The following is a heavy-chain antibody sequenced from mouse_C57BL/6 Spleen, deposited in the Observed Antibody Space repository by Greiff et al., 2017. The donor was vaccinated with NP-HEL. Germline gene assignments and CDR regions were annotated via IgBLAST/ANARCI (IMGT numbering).Heavy chain of an antibody. CDR1: GFTFSSYA. J-gene: IGHJ2*01. Sequence: EVQLQESGGGLVKPGGSLKLSCAASGFTFSSYAMSWVRQTPEKRLEWVATISDGGSYTYYPDNVKGRFTISRDNAKNNLYLQMSHLKSEDTAMYYCARDVKSLDYWGQGTTLTVSS. V-gene: IGHV5-4*01. CDR3: ARDVKSLDY. D-gene: IGHD1-3*01. CDR2: ISDGGSYT.